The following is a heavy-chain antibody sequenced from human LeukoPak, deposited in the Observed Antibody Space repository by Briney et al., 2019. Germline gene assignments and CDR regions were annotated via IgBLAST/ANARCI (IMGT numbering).Heavy chain of an antibody. CDR1: GDSISSYY. J-gene: IGHJ5*02. V-gene: IGHV4-4*07. CDR3: ARKALPGNWFDP. CDR2: TYASGST. Sequence: KPSETLSLTCTVSGDSISSYYWSCIRQPAGKGLECIGRTYASGSTNYNPSLKSRVTMSLDTSKNQFSLNLSSVTAADTAVYYCARKALPGNWFDPWGQGTLVTVSS.